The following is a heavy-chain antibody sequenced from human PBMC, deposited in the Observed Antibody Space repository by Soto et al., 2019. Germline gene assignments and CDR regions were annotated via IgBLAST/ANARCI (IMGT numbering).Heavy chain of an antibody. CDR1: GYTFTSYG. CDR3: ARDTVVVVVAATLPYYGMDV. CDR2: ISAYNGNT. Sequence: QVQLVQSGAEVKKPGASVKVSCKASGYTFTSYGISWVRQAPGQGLEWMGWISAYNGNTNYAQKFQGRVTMTTDTSTSTAYMELRSLRSDDTAVYYCARDTVVVVVAATLPYYGMDVWGQGTTVTVSS. V-gene: IGHV1-18*01. D-gene: IGHD2-15*01. J-gene: IGHJ6*02.